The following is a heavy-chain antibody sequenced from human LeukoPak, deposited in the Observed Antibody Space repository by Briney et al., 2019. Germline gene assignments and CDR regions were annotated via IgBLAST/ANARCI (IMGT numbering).Heavy chain of an antibody. D-gene: IGHD5-12*01. Sequence: ASVKVSCKASGGTFSSYAISWVRQAPGQGLEWRGGIIPIFGTANYAQKFQGRVTITADKSTSTAYMELSSLRSEDTAVYYCARDGGGGYNYFDYWGQGTLVTVSS. CDR1: GGTFSSYA. CDR3: ARDGGGGYNYFDY. CDR2: IIPIFGTA. J-gene: IGHJ4*02. V-gene: IGHV1-69*06.